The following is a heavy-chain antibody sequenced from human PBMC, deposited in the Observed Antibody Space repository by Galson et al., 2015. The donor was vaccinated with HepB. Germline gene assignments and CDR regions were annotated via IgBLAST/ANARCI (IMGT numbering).Heavy chain of an antibody. J-gene: IGHJ6*03. Sequence: SVKVSCKASGYTFTSYDINWVRQATGQGLEWMGWMNPNSGNTGYAQKFQGRVTMTRNTSISTAYMELSSLRSEDTAVYYCARGSPRDCSSTSCSYYYYMDVWGKGTTVTVSS. CDR3: ARGSPRDCSSTSCSYYYYMDV. CDR1: GYTFTSYD. CDR2: MNPNSGNT. D-gene: IGHD2-2*01. V-gene: IGHV1-8*01.